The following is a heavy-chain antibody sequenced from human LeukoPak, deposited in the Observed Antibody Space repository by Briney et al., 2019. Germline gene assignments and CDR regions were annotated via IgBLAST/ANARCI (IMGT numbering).Heavy chain of an antibody. D-gene: IGHD6-19*01. J-gene: IGHJ4*02. CDR2: ISSSGSTI. CDR3: ARASSGWTYPDY. Sequence: GGSLRLSCAASGFTFSSYEMNWVRQAPGKGLEWVSYISSSGSTIYYADSVKGRFTISRDNAKNSLYLQMNSLRAQDTAVYYCARASSGWTYPDYWGQGTLVTVSS. V-gene: IGHV3-48*03. CDR1: GFTFSSYE.